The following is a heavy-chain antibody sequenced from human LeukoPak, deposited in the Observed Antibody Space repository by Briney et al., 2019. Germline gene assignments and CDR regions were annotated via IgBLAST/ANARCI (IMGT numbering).Heavy chain of an antibody. D-gene: IGHD2-15*01. V-gene: IGHV4-59*08. CDR1: GGSISSYY. Sequence: SETLSLTCSVSGGSISSYYWSWIRQPPGKGLECIGYIYYSGSTNYNPSLKSRVTISVDTSKNHFSLNLSSVTAADTAVYYCARRVRAYCSGGSCYDDWYFDLWGRGTLVTVSS. CDR3: ARRVRAYCSGGSCYDDWYFDL. J-gene: IGHJ2*01. CDR2: IYYSGST.